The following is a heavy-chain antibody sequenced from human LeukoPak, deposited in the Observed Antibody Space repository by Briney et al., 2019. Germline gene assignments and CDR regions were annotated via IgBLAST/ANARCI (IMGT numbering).Heavy chain of an antibody. J-gene: IGHJ4*02. CDR2: MNPVSGNE. D-gene: IGHD6-13*01. Sequence: GASVKVSCKASGYTFTNFDINWVRQAPGQGLEWMGWMNPVSGNEGSAQKFQGRVTLTRDTSISTAYMELSSLRSDDTAFYYCARAPMGAAALYWGQGTLVTVSS. CDR1: GYTFTNFD. CDR3: ARAPMGAAALY. V-gene: IGHV1-8*01.